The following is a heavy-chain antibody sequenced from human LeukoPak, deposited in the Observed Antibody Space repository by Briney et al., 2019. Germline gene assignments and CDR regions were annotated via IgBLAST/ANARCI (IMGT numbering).Heavy chain of an antibody. CDR1: GFTFSSYG. D-gene: IGHD4-11*01. CDR3: ARERAVTTHWFDP. CDR2: ISSSSSYI. J-gene: IGHJ5*02. V-gene: IGHV3-21*01. Sequence: GGSLRLSCAASGFTFSSYGMHWVRQAPGKGLEWVSSISSSSSYIYYADSVKGRFTISRDNAKNSLYLQMNSLRAEDTAVYYCARERAVTTHWFDPWGQGTLVTVSS.